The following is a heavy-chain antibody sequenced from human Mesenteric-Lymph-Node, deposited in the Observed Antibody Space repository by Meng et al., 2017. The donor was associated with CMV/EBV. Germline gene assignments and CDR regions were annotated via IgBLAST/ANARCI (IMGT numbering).Heavy chain of an antibody. J-gene: IGHJ6*02. D-gene: IGHD3-22*01. CDR1: GLSFSNFG. Sequence: GGSLRLSCAASGLSFSNFGMHWVRQAPGKGPEWVANIKEDGSETYYVDSVKGRFTISRDNAKNSLYLQMNSLRAEDTAVYYCAGYYDSSGFSYYYYGMDVWGQGTTVTVSS. CDR2: IKEDGSET. CDR3: AGYYDSSGFSYYYYGMDV. V-gene: IGHV3-7*01.